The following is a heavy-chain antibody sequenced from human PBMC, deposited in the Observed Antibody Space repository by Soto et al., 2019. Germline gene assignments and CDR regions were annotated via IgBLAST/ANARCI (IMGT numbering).Heavy chain of an antibody. D-gene: IGHD3-10*01. V-gene: IGHV3-9*01. CDR1: GFTFDDYA. J-gene: IGHJ4*02. CDR3: AKDKEGVGIDY. CDR2: ISWHSGSI. Sequence: EVQLVESGGGLVQPGRSLRLSCAASGFTFDDYAMHWVRQAPGKGLEWVSGISWHSGSIGYADSVKGRFTISRDNAKNSLYLQMNSLRAEDTALYYCAKDKEGVGIDYWGQGTLGTVST.